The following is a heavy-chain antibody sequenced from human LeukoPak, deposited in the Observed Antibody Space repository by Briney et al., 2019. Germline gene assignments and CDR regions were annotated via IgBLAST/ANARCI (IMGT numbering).Heavy chain of an antibody. CDR2: IANDGAT. CDR3: ARGGRDGFDI. J-gene: IGHJ3*02. D-gene: IGHD2-15*01. V-gene: IGHV3-13*01. CDR1: GFTFSNYD. Sequence: PGGSLRLSCAASGFTFSNYDMHWVRHASGKGLEWVSAIANDGATFYSGSVKGRFIISRENAKRSLYLQMNSLRVGDTAFYYCARGGRDGFDIWGQGTLVTVSS.